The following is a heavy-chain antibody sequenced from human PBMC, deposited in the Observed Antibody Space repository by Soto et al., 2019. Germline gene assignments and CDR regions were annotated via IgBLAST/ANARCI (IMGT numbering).Heavy chain of an antibody. Sequence: SETLSLTCTVSGGSISSSSYYWGWIRQPPGKGLEWIGSIYYSGSTYYNPSLKSRVTISVDTSTSTVNMELSSLTSDDTAVYYCARDAAFGNYAYNWFAPWGQGTLVTVSS. V-gene: IGHV4-39*02. CDR1: GGSISSSSYY. J-gene: IGHJ5*02. D-gene: IGHD4-4*01. CDR3: ARDAAFGNYAYNWFAP. CDR2: IYYSGST.